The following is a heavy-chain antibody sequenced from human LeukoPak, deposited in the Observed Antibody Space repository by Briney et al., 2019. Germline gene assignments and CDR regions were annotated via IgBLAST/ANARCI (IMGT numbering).Heavy chain of an antibody. CDR3: ARALYSSGLFDY. CDR1: GGTFSSYA. Sequence: ASVKVSCKASGGTFSSYAISWVRQAPGQGLEWMGGIIPIFGTANYAQKFQGRVTITADESTSTAYMELSSLRSEDTAVYYCARALYSSGLFDYWGQGTLVTVSS. V-gene: IGHV1-69*13. J-gene: IGHJ4*02. D-gene: IGHD6-19*01. CDR2: IIPIFGTA.